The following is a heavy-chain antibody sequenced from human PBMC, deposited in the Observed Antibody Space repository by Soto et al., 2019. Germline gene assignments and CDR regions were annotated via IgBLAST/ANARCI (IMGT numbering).Heavy chain of an antibody. CDR1: GDSISSYY. Sequence: PSETLSLTCAVSGDSISSYYCMWIRQPPGKGLESIGYLYYGRSANYNPSLKSRVTISVDTSKNQFSLKLSSVTAADTAVYYCARPTYNSGSPFDYWGQGTLVTVSS. CDR2: LYYGRSA. J-gene: IGHJ4*02. D-gene: IGHD1-20*01. CDR3: ARPTYNSGSPFDY. V-gene: IGHV4-59*01.